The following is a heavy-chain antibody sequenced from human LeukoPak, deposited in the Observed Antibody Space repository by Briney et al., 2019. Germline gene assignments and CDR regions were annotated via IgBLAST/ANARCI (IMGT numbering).Heavy chain of an antibody. J-gene: IGHJ6*02. CDR3: AKDSGYDFWSGYSSLGPYYYYGMDV. D-gene: IGHD3-3*01. Sequence: PGGSLRLSCAASGFTFDDYAMPWVRQAPGKGLVWVSGISWNSGSIGYADSVKGRFTISRDNAKNSLYLQMNSLRAEDTALYYCAKDSGYDFWSGYSSLGPYYYYGMDVWGQGTTVTVSS. CDR2: ISWNSGSI. V-gene: IGHV3-9*01. CDR1: GFTFDDYA.